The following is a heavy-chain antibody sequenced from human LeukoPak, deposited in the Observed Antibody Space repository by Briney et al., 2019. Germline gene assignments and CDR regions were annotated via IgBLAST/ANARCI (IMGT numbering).Heavy chain of an antibody. D-gene: IGHD1-26*01. J-gene: IGHJ4*02. CDR2: IFYSGST. V-gene: IGHV4-59*01. CDR3: ARGWRGVVGATSFDD. CDR1: GGSISSYY. Sequence: SETLSLTCTVSGGSISSYYWSWIRQPPGRGLEWIGYIFYSGSTNYNPSLKSRVTISVDTSKNQFSLTLNSVTAADTAVYYCARGWRGVVGATSFDDWGQGTLVTVSS.